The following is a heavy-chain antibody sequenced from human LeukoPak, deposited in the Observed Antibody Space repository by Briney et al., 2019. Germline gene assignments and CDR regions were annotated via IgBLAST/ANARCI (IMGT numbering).Heavy chain of an antibody. D-gene: IGHD5-12*01. J-gene: IGHJ4*02. CDR1: GFTFSDYN. V-gene: IGHV3-11*04. CDR2: ISRSGSTK. Sequence: GGSLRLSCAASGFTFSDYNMRWIRQAPGKGLEWVSSISRSGSTKYYADSVKGRFTISRDNAKNSLFLQMNSLRAEDTAVYYCASEVAAIGPKLGCIDYWGQGTLVTVSS. CDR3: ASEVAAIGPKLGCIDY.